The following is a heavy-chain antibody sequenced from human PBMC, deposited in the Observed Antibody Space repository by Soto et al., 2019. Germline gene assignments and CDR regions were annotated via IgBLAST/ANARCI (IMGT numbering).Heavy chain of an antibody. V-gene: IGHV4-39*01. CDR3: ASLGGGYSGYDMVDY. J-gene: IGHJ4*02. CDR1: GGSISSSSYY. D-gene: IGHD5-12*01. CDR2: IYYSGST. Sequence: SETLSLTCTVSGGSISSSSYYWGWIRQPPGKGLEWIGSIYYSGSTYYNPSLKSRVTISVDTSKNQFSLKLSSVTAADTAVYYCASLGGGYSGYDMVDYWGQGTLVTVSS.